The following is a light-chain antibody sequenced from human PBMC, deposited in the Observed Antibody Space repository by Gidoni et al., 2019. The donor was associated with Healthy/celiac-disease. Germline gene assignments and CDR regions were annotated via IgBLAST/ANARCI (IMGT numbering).Light chain of an antibody. J-gene: IGLJ2*01. V-gene: IGLV3-1*01. CDR2: HDS. Sequence: SYELTQPPSVSVSPGQTASITCSGDKLGDKYACWYQQKPGQSPVLVIYHDSKRPSGIPERFSGSNSGNTATLTISGTQAMDEADYYCQAWDSSTMVFGGGTKLTVL. CDR1: KLGDKY. CDR3: QAWDSSTMV.